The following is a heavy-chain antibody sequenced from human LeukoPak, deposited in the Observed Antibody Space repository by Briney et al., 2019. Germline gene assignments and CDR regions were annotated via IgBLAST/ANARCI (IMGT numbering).Heavy chain of an antibody. CDR3: ARVLWFGELLSYYFDY. J-gene: IGHJ4*02. CDR1: GGTFSSYA. Sequence: ASVKVSCKASGGTFSSYAISWVRQAPGQGLEWMGGIIPIFGTANYAQKFQGRVTITADESTSTAYMEPSSLRSEDTAVYYCARVLWFGELLSYYFDYWGQGTLVTVSS. CDR2: IIPIFGTA. V-gene: IGHV1-69*13. D-gene: IGHD3-10*01.